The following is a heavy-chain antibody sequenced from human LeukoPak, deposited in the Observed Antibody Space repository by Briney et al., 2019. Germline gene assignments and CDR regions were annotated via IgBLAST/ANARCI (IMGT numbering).Heavy chain of an antibody. V-gene: IGHV3-23*01. Sequence: PGGSLRLSCAASGFTFSSYAMSWVRQAPGKGLEWVSAISGSGGSTYYADSVKGRFTISRDNSKNTLYLQMNSLRAEDTAVYYCAKANSGLRFLEWLLFDYWGQGTLDTVSS. J-gene: IGHJ4*02. CDR2: ISGSGGST. D-gene: IGHD3-3*01. CDR3: AKANSGLRFLEWLLFDY. CDR1: GFTFSSYA.